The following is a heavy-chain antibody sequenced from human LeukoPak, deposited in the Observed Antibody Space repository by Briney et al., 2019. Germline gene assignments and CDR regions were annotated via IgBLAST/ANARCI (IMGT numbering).Heavy chain of an antibody. CDR1: GFTFSTYT. D-gene: IGHD4-17*01. CDR3: AKDRATVTHNWFDP. V-gene: IGHV3-23*01. Sequence: GGSLRLSCAASGFTFSTYTMSWVRQAPGKGLEWVSAISGSGGSTYYADSVKGRFTISRDNSKNTLYLQMNSLRAEDTAVYYCAKDRATVTHNWFDPWGQGTLVTVSS. CDR2: ISGSGGST. J-gene: IGHJ5*02.